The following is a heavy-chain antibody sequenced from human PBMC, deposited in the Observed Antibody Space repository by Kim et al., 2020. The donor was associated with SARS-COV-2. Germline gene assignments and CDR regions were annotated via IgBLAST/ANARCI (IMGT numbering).Heavy chain of an antibody. CDR3: ARGGNVLLWFGELTYWDYYYGMDV. CDR1: GYTFTSYY. Sequence: ASVKVSCKASGYTFTSYYMHWVRQAPGQGLEWMGIINPSGGSTSYAQKFQGRVTMTRDTSTSTVYMELSSLRSEDTAVYYCARGGNVLLWFGELTYWDYYYGMDVWGQGTTVTVSS. J-gene: IGHJ6*02. D-gene: IGHD3-10*01. V-gene: IGHV1-46*01. CDR2: INPSGGST.